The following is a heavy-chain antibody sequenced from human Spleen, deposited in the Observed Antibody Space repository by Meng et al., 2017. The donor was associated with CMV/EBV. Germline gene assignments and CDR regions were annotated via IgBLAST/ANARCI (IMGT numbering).Heavy chain of an antibody. D-gene: IGHD3-10*01. CDR2: INPNSGGT. J-gene: IGHJ3*02. CDR1: GYTFTGYY. Sequence: ASVKVSCKASGYTFTGYYMHWVRQAPGQGLEWMGWINPNSGGTNYAQKFQGRVTMTRDTSISTAYMELSRLRSDDTAVYYCARGERITMVRGDAFDIWGQGTMVTVSS. V-gene: IGHV1-2*02. CDR3: ARGERITMVRGDAFDI.